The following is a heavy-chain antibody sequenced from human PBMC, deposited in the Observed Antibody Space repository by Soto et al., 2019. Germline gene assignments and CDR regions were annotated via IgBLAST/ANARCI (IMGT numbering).Heavy chain of an antibody. CDR2: ISYDGSNK. CDR1: GFTFSSYG. D-gene: IGHD6-19*01. Sequence: QVQLVESGGGVVQPGRSLRLSCAASGFTFSSYGMHWVRQAPGKGLEWVAVISYDGSNKYYADSVKGRFTISRDNSKNTLYLQMNSLRVEDTAVYYCAKDDGAVAALDHYYYGMDVWGQGTTVNVSS. CDR3: AKDDGAVAALDHYYYGMDV. V-gene: IGHV3-30*18. J-gene: IGHJ6*02.